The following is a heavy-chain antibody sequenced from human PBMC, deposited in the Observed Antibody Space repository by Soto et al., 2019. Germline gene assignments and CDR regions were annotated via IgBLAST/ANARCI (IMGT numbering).Heavy chain of an antibody. CDR3: ARTTAWASFGGEDY. D-gene: IGHD3-10*01. CDR1: GVMFISYE. J-gene: IGHJ4*02. V-gene: IGHV3-30*04. Sequence: PGGSLGLSCAASGVMFISYEVHWVRQAPGKGLEWVALISYDGSNKYYADSVKGRFTISRDNSNSTLFLQMNSLRIEDTAIYYCARTTAWASFGGEDYWGQGTLVTVSS. CDR2: ISYDGSNK.